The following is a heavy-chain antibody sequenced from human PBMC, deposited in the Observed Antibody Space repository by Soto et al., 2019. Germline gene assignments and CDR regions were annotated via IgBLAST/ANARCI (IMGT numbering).Heavy chain of an antibody. J-gene: IGHJ4*02. CDR3: ARGGSSYYFPFEF. V-gene: IGHV4-59*01. Sequence: PSETLSLTCPVFGGSISSDYWSWIRQPPGKGLEWIGYIYYSGRTNYNPSLKSRVTISVDTSKNQISLRLSSVTAADTAVYYCARGGSSYYFPFEFWGQGTLVTVSS. CDR1: GGSISSDY. D-gene: IGHD2-15*01. CDR2: IYYSGRT.